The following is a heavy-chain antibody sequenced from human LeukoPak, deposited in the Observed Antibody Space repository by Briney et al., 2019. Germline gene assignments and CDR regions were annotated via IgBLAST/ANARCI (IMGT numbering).Heavy chain of an antibody. V-gene: IGHV1-2*02. CDR1: GYTFTGYY. J-gene: IGHJ5*02. Sequence: ASVKVSCKASGYTFTGYYMHWVRQAPGQGLEWMGWINPNSGGTNYAQKFQGRVTMTTGAAISTAYMELSGLTSADTAIYFCVTAYDQWGQGTLVTVSS. CDR2: INPNSGGT. CDR3: VTAYDQ.